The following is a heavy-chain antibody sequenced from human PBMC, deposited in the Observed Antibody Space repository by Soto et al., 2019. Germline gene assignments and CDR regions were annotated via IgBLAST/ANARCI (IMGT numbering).Heavy chain of an antibody. CDR2: IYHTGST. V-gene: IGHV4-4*02. CDR3: ATLPPRIELAGLPIPT. Sequence: QVQLRESGPGPVKPSGTLSLSCTVSGGSISSTNWWTWVRQSPGKGLEWIGEIYHTGSTTYNPSRRGRVTMSLDKSNNQFSLKLRYVPAADTAMYYCATLPPRIELAGLPIPTWGQGTLVTVSA. CDR1: GGSISSTNW. J-gene: IGHJ5*02. D-gene: IGHD2-8*02.